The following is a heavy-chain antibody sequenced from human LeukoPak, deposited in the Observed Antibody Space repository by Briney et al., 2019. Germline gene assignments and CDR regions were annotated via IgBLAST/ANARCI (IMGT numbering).Heavy chain of an antibody. V-gene: IGHV3-30*02. CDR1: GFTFSRYG. J-gene: IGHJ6*02. D-gene: IGHD5-12*01. Sequence: GRSLRLSCAASGFTFSRYGMHSVRQAPRKGLEWVAFIRYDGSNKYYADSVKGRFTISRDNSKNTLYLQMNSLRAEDTAVYYCLSGYDSYYYGMDVWGQGTTVTVSS. CDR3: LSGYDSYYYGMDV. CDR2: IRYDGSNK.